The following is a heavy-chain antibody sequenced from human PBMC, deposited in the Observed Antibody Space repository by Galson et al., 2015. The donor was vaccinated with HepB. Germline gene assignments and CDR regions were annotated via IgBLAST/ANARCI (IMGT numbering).Heavy chain of an antibody. D-gene: IGHD5-24*01. CDR3: ARVRDGYNYGAGLDH. V-gene: IGHV3-23*01. CDR2: ISSIGDDT. CDR1: GSTFSSSV. J-gene: IGHJ4*02. Sequence: SLRLSCAASGSTFSSSVMNWVRQAPGKGLEWVSVISSIGDDTHYADSVKGRFTISRDVSKNSLFLQMTSLRAEDTAVYYCARVRDGYNYGAGLDHWGQGTLVTVSS.